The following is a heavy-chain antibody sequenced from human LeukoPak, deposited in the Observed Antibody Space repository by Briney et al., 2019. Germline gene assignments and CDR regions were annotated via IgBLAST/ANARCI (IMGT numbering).Heavy chain of an antibody. V-gene: IGHV4-34*01. D-gene: IGHD1-26*01. Sequence: SETLSLTCAVYGGSFSGYYWSWIRQPPGKGLEWIGEINHSGSTNYNPSLKSRVTMSVDTSKNQFSLKLSSVTAADTAVYYCAREVGATTVLYYWGQGTLVTVSS. CDR2: INHSGST. CDR3: AREVGATTVLYY. CDR1: GGSFSGYY. J-gene: IGHJ4*02.